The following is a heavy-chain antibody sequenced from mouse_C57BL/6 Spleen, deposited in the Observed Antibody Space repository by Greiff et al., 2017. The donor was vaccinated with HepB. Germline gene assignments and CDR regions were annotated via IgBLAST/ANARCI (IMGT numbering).Heavy chain of an antibody. CDR3: ARGYDGYYEDYDREGGFDY. D-gene: IGHD2-3*01. CDR2: IDPNSGGT. V-gene: IGHV1-72*01. J-gene: IGHJ2*01. CDR1: GYTFTSYW. Sequence: VQLQQPGAELVKPGASVKLSCKASGYTFTSYWMHWVKQRPGRGLEWIGRIDPNSGGTKYNEKFKSKATLTVDKPSSTAYMQLSSLTSEDSAVYYCARGYDGYYEDYDREGGFDYWGQGTTLTVSS.